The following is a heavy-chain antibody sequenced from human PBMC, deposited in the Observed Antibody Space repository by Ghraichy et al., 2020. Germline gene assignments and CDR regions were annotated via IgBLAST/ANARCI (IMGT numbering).Heavy chain of an antibody. CDR2: INQDGSDK. D-gene: IGHD2-2*01. Sequence: GGSLRLSCVASGFTFSTSWMSWVLQAPGKGLEWVANINQDGSDKYYVASVRGRFTISRDNAKNSLYLQMNSLRAEDTAVYYCARDPYHGSLDYWGQGTLVTVSS. CDR1: GFTFSTSW. CDR3: ARDPYHGSLDY. V-gene: IGHV3-7*03. J-gene: IGHJ4*02.